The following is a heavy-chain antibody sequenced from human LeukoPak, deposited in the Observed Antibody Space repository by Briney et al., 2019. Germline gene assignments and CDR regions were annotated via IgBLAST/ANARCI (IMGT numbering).Heavy chain of an antibody. CDR2: IRNDGAET. J-gene: IGHJ6*03. V-gene: IGHV3-30*02. CDR1: TFTFSDYG. Sequence: PGGSLRLSCVGSTFTFSDYGMHWVRQAPGKGLEWVAFIRNDGAETYYADSAKGRFTISRDNSRNTLYLQMNSLTAEDTAVFYCAKDGVILAPGVYWYMDVWGRGTTVTVSS. CDR3: AKDGVILAPGVYWYMDV. D-gene: IGHD3-16*02.